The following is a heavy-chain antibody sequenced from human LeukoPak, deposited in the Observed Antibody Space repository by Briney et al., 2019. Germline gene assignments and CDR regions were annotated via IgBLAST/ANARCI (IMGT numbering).Heavy chain of an antibody. CDR2: IYQTGST. CDR3: ARPSVRYHDRNGYPNWFGP. CDR1: GHSISSGYY. J-gene: IGHJ5*02. Sequence: SETLSLTCTVSGHSISSGYYWGWIRQPPGEGLEWIGSIYQTGSTNYNPSLKSRVTISIDTSKNQFSLKLSSVTAADTAVYYCARPSVRYHDRNGYPNWFGPWGQGTLVTVSS. D-gene: IGHD3-22*01. V-gene: IGHV4-38-2*02.